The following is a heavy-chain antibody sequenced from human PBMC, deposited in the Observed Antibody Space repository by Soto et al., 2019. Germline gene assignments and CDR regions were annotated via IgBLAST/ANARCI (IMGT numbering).Heavy chain of an antibody. Sequence: QVQLVQSGAEVKKPGSSVKVSCKASGGTFSSYAISWVRQAPGQGLEWMGGIIPIFGTANYAQKFQGRVTITADESTSTAYMELSSLRSKDTAVYYCAGPPELTRIYYYYGMDVWGQGTTVTVSS. CDR3: AGPPELTRIYYYYGMDV. CDR1: GGTFSSYA. D-gene: IGHD1-7*01. J-gene: IGHJ6*02. V-gene: IGHV1-69*12. CDR2: IIPIFGTA.